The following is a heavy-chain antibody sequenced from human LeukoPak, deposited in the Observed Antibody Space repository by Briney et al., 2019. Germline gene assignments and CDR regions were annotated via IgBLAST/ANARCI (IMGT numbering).Heavy chain of an antibody. CDR1: GFTFSNYG. CDR2: IRYDGSYK. CDR3: AKDWGVRGTGGAYFDY. D-gene: IGHD2-8*02. Sequence: GGSLRLSCGASGFTFSNYGMHWVRQAPGKGLEWVAFIRYDGSYKHSIDSVRGRFTISRDNSKNTVYLQMNSLRADDTAMYYCAKDWGVRGTGGAYFDYWGQGSRVTVSS. V-gene: IGHV3-30*02. J-gene: IGHJ4*02.